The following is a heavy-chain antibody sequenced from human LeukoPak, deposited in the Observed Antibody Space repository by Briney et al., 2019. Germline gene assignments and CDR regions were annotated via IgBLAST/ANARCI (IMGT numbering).Heavy chain of an antibody. J-gene: IGHJ5*02. CDR1: GFTFSSYW. V-gene: IGHV3-74*01. CDR3: ARDGDFDP. Sequence: GGSLRLSCAASGFTFSSYWMHWVRQVPGKGLVGVSRINSDGSSTSYADSVKGRFTISRDNAKNTLYLQMNSLRAEDTAVYYCARDGDFDPWGQGTLVTVSS. CDR2: INSDGSST.